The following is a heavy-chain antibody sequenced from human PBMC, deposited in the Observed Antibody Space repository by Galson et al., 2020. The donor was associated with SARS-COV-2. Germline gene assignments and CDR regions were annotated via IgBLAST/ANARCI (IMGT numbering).Heavy chain of an antibody. D-gene: IGHD6-19*01. CDR3: VMTGWYINIDV. CDR1: GFSDSNNY. J-gene: IGHJ4*02. Sequence: GGSLRISCAASGFSDSNNYMSWVRQAPGKAQEWVSIINTAGSTYYADSVKGRFAISRDTSRNTLNLQMNSLRVEDTAVYYCVMTGWYINIDVWGQGALVTVSS. CDR2: INTAGST. V-gene: IGHV3-66*01.